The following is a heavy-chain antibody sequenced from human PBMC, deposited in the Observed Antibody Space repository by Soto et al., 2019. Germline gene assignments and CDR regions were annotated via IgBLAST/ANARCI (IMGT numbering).Heavy chain of an antibody. J-gene: IGHJ6*02. CDR2: IDPSDSYT. D-gene: IGHD4-17*01. V-gene: IGHV5-10-1*01. CDR1: GYSFTSYW. Sequence: GASLKISCKGSGYSFTSYWISWVRQMPGKGLEWMGRIDPSDSYTNYSPSFQGHVTISADKSISTAYLQWSSLKASDTAMYYCASSTVTTESYYYYYGMDVWGQGTTVTVSS. CDR3: ASSTVTTESYYYYYGMDV.